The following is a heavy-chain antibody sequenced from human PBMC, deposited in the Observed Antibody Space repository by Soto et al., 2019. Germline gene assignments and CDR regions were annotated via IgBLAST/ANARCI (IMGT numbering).Heavy chain of an antibody. Sequence: NPXGSLSLSSAASGFTFSSYSMNWVGQAPGKGLEWVSSISSSSSYIYYADSVKGRFTISRDNAKNSLYLQMNSLRAEDTAAYYCARDGRRWFTADKEYGMDVWGQGTTVTVSS. D-gene: IGHD5-18*01. CDR2: ISSSSSYI. CDR3: ARDGRRWFTADKEYGMDV. CDR1: GFTFSSYS. V-gene: IGHV3-21*01. J-gene: IGHJ6*02.